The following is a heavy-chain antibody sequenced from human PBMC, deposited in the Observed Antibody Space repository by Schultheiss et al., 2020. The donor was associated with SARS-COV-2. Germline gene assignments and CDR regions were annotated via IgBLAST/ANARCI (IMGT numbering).Heavy chain of an antibody. J-gene: IGHJ4*02. V-gene: IGHV3-53*01. D-gene: IGHD6-6*01. CDR2: IYSGGST. CDR3: AKRAPSIAAPTDY. Sequence: GGSLRLSCAASGFTVSSNYMSWVRQAPGKGLEWVSVIYSGGSTYYADSVKGRFTISRDNSKNTLYLQMNSLRAEDTAVYYCAKRAPSIAAPTDYWGQGTLVTVPS. CDR1: GFTVSSNY.